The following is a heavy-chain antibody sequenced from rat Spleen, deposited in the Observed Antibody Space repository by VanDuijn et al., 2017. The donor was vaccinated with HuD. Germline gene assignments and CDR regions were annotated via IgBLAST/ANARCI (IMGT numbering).Heavy chain of an antibody. CDR1: GFSLTSYN. Sequence: QVQLMESGPGLVQPSETLSLTCTVSGFSLTSYNVHWVRQPPGKGLEWMGRMRYNGDTSYNSVLKSRLSISRDTSKNQVFLKMNSLQTDDTGTYYCTIHPRYWGQGVMVTVSS. CDR2: MRYNGDT. J-gene: IGHJ2*01. CDR3: TIHPRY. V-gene: IGHV2-63*01. D-gene: IGHD3-1*01.